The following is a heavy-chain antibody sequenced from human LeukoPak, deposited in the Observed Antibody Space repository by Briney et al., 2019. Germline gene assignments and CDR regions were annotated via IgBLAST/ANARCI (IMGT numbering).Heavy chain of an antibody. J-gene: IGHJ4*02. D-gene: IGHD2-15*01. Sequence: GASVTVSCKASGYTFTSYAMHWVRQAPGQRLEWMGWINAGNGNTKYSQKFQGRVTITRDTSASTAYMELSSLRSEDTAVYYCARESVGGDYFDYWGQGTLVTVSS. CDR3: ARESVGGDYFDY. V-gene: IGHV1-3*01. CDR2: INAGNGNT. CDR1: GYTFTSYA.